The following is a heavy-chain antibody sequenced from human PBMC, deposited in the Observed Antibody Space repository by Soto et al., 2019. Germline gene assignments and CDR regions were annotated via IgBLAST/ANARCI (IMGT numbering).Heavy chain of an antibody. CDR2: IKKDGSEE. D-gene: IGHD3-3*01. CDR3: AREGIFGVVITHYYSYGTEV. V-gene: IGHV3-7*01. Sequence: GGSLRLSCEASGFTFSNYWMSWVRQAPGKGLEWVANIKKDGSEEYYVDSVKGRFTISRDNAKNSLYLQMNSLRAEDTAVYYCAREGIFGVVITHYYSYGTEVWGQGITVTVSS. J-gene: IGHJ6*02. CDR1: GFTFSNYW.